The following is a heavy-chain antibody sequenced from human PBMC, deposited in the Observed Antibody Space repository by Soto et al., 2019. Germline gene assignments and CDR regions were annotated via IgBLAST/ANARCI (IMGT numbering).Heavy chain of an antibody. CDR3: AVKGAHNDYSLDS. V-gene: IGHV1-8*01. D-gene: IGHD5-12*01. CDR2: MNAGNGNT. CDR1: GYTFTDYE. J-gene: IGHJ5*01. Sequence: QVQLVQAGSEVRNPGASVKVSCKSSGYTFTDYEINWVRQATGQGLEWMAWMNAGNGNTGYAQTFPGRDTRIRYASISSGYMDLISLTYDGPAVYYFAVKGAHNDYSLDSSFQGALVIVS.